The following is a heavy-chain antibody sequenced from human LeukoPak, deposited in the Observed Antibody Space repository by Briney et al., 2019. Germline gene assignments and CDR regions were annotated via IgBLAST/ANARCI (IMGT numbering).Heavy chain of an antibody. J-gene: IGHJ4*02. CDR1: GFTLSSYR. CDR2: INSDGTST. CDR3: ARALYGDPHFDY. D-gene: IGHD4-17*01. Sequence: GGSLRLSCAASGFTLSSYRMHWVRQAPGKGLVWVSRINSDGTSTSYADSVKGRFTISRDNAKNTLYLQMNSLRAEDTAVYYCARALYGDPHFDYWGQGTLVTVSS. V-gene: IGHV3-74*01.